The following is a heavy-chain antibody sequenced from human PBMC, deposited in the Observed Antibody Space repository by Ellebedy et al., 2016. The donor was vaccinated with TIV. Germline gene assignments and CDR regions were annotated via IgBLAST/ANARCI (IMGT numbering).Heavy chain of an antibody. V-gene: IGHV3-23*01. J-gene: IGHJ4*02. Sequence: PGGSLRLSCAASGFTFSNYAMDWVRQAPGKGLEWVSCISGDGARTYYADSVKGRFTISRDNSRTTLYLQVNSLRAEDTAVYYCAKRDSSDSTYYDPLFDCWGQGTLVTVSS. CDR1: GFTFSNYA. CDR2: ISGDGART. CDR3: AKRDSSDSTYYDPLFDC. D-gene: IGHD3-22*01.